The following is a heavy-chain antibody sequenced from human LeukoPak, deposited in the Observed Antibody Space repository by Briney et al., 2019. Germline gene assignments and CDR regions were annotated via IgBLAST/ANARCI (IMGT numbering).Heavy chain of an antibody. CDR1: GLTFSSYW. D-gene: IGHD6-6*01. Sequence: GGSLRLSCAASGLTFSSYWMHWVRQAPGKGLMWVSRINSDGSTTNYADSVKGRFTISRDNAKNTLFLQMNSLRAEDTAVYYCVGGLTRSSSSSYYWGQGTLVTVSS. V-gene: IGHV3-74*01. J-gene: IGHJ4*02. CDR3: VGGLTRSSSSSYY. CDR2: INSDGSTT.